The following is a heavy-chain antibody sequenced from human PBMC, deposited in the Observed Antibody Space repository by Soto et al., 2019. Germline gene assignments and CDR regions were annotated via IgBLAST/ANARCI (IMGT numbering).Heavy chain of an antibody. J-gene: IGHJ4*02. CDR1: GYXFTSYW. D-gene: IGHD2-21*02. Sequence: EXLKISCKCSGYXFTSYWVVWVRHMPGKGLEWIGIIYPGDSDTRYSPSFQGQVTISSYKSISTAYLQLSSLKASDTAMYYCARHGLKATANDYWGQGTLATVSS. CDR3: ARHGLKATANDY. CDR2: IYPGDSDT. V-gene: IGHV5-51*01.